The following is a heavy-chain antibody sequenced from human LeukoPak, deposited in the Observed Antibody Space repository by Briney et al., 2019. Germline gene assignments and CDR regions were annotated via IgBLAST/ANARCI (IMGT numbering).Heavy chain of an antibody. D-gene: IGHD4-17*01. CDR2: IYYSGST. CDR1: GGSISSGGYY. CDR3: ARDGTVGHAFDI. Sequence: SETLSLTCTVSGGSISSGGYYWSWIRQHPGKGLEWIGYIYYSGSTNYNPSLKSRVTMSVDTSKNQFSLKLSSVTAADTAVYYCARDGTVGHAFDIWGQGTMVTVSS. V-gene: IGHV4-61*08. J-gene: IGHJ3*02.